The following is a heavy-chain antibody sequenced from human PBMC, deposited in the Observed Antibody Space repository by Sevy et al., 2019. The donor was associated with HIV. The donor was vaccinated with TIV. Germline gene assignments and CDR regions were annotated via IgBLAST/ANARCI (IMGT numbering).Heavy chain of an antibody. CDR2: IHADGSS. Sequence: GGSLRLSCAASGFNVNDNYMTWVRQAPGKGLEWVSIIHADGSSYYADSVKGRLTMSSDDSKNILNLQMNSLRADDTAVYYCARDRRFCGNECYLYYYYGMDVWGQGTAVTVSS. J-gene: IGHJ6*02. V-gene: IGHV3-53*01. CDR3: ARDRRFCGNECYLYYYYGMDV. D-gene: IGHD3-16*02. CDR1: GFNVNDNY.